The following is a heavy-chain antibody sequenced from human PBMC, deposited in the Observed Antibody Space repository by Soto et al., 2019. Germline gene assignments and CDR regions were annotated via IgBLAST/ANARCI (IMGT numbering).Heavy chain of an antibody. CDR2: IRSKAHGGTT. Sequence: QPGGSLRLSCTASGFTFGDHALTWLRQAPGKGLEWVSFIRSKAHGGTTEHAASVRGRFTVSRDDSKSIAYLQMNSLETEDTAVYYCARATLRSNYYMDVWGKGTTVTVSS. V-gene: IGHV3-49*03. D-gene: IGHD2-15*01. CDR3: ARATLRSNYYMDV. J-gene: IGHJ6*03. CDR1: GFTFGDHA.